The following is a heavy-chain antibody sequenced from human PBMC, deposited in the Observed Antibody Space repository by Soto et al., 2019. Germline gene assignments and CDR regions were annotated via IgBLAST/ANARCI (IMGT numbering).Heavy chain of an antibody. CDR1: GGSISSGGHS. CDR2: IYHSGST. D-gene: IGHD1-26*01. Sequence: SETLSLTCAVSGGSISSGGHSWSWIRQPPGKGLEWIGYIYHSGSTYYNPSLKSRVTISVDRSKNQLSLKLSSVTAADTAVYYCARGGWELPGDNYFDYWGQGTLVTVSS. J-gene: IGHJ4*02. V-gene: IGHV4-30-2*01. CDR3: ARGGWELPGDNYFDY.